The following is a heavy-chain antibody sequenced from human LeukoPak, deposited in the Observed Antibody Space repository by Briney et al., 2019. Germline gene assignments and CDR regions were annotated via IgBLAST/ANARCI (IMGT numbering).Heavy chain of an antibody. V-gene: IGHV3-23*01. Sequence: PAGSLRLSCAASGFTFSSYGMSWVRQAPGKGLEWVSAISGSGGSTYYADSVKGRFTISRDNSKNTLYLQMNSLRAEDTAVYYCKLWSDAFDIWGQGTMVTVSS. D-gene: IGHD3-10*01. CDR2: ISGSGGST. CDR1: GFTFSSYG. J-gene: IGHJ3*02. CDR3: KLWSDAFDI.